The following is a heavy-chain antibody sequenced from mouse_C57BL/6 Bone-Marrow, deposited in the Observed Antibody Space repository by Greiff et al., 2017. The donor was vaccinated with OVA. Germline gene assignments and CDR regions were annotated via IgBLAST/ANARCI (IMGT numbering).Heavy chain of an antibody. V-gene: IGHV1-72*01. J-gene: IGHJ4*01. CDR2: IDPNSGGT. Sequence: QVQLQQPGAELVKPGASVKLSCNASGYTFTSYWMHWVKQRPGRGLEWIGRIDPNSGGTKYNEKFKSKATLTVDKPSSTAYMQLSSLTSEDSAVYYCARRKVYSNYPYYYAMDYWGQGTSVTVSS. CDR1: GYTFTSYW. D-gene: IGHD2-5*01. CDR3: ARRKVYSNYPYYYAMDY.